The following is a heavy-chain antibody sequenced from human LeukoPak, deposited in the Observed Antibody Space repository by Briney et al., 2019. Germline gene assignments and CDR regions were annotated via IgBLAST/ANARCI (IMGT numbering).Heavy chain of an antibody. CDR2: ISSSSSYI. D-gene: IGHD3-3*01. CDR1: GFTFSSYA. J-gene: IGHJ4*02. Sequence: GGSLRLSCAASGFTFSSYAITWVRQASGKGLEWVSSISSSSSYIYYTDSVKGRFTISRDNAKNSLYLQMNSLRAEDTAVYYCARGSHSYYDFWSGYIDYWGQGTLVTVSS. V-gene: IGHV3-21*01. CDR3: ARGSHSYYDFWSGYIDY.